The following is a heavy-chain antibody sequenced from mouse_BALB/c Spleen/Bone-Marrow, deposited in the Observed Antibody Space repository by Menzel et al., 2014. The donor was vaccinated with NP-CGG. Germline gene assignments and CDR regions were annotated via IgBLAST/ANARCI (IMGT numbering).Heavy chain of an antibody. CDR2: ICPGDDDT. Sequence: QVQLKESGAELVRPGSSVKISCKASGYAFSIYWMNWVKQRPGQGLEWIGQICPGDDDTDYNGKFKGKATLTADRSSCTAYMQLNSLTSEDSAVYFCARGGISIDYWGQGTTLTVSS. CDR3: ARGGISIDY. CDR1: GYAFSIYW. V-gene: IGHV1-80*01. J-gene: IGHJ2*01.